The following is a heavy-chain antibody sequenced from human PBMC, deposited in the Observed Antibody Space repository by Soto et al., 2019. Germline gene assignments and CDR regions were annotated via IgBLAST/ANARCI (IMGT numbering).Heavy chain of an antibody. J-gene: IGHJ4*02. CDR3: TPTVTPRGFDY. Sequence: EVQLVESGGGLVQPGGSLKLSCAASGFTFSGSAMHWVRQTSGKGLEWVGRIRTKANDYATVYSASVKGRFTISRDDSKNTAYLQMSSLRPEDTALYYCTPTVTPRGFDYWGQGTLVTVSS. CDR2: IRTKANDYAT. CDR1: GFTFSGSA. V-gene: IGHV3-73*02. D-gene: IGHD4-17*01.